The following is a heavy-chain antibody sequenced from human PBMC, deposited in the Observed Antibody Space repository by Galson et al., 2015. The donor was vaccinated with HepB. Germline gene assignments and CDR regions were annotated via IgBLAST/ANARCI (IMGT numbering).Heavy chain of an antibody. CDR3: AKEVGELNSYSYYCMDV. CDR2: ISYDGSNK. V-gene: IGHV3-30*18. CDR1: GFTFSSYG. D-gene: IGHD1-26*01. Sequence: SLRLSCAASGFTFSSYGMHWVRQAPGKGLEWVAVISYDGSNKYYADSVKGRFTISRDNSKNTLYLQMNSLRSEDTAVYYCAKEVGELNSYSYYCMDVWGQGTTVTVSS. J-gene: IGHJ6*02.